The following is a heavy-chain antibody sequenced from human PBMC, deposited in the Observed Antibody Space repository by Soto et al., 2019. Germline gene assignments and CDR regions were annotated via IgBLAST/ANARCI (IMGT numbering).Heavy chain of an antibody. D-gene: IGHD1-1*01. V-gene: IGHV1-2*02. Sequence: ASEKVSCKASGYTFTGHYMPWVRQAPGQGLEWMGWINPTSGGTKYAQTFLGRVSMTTDTTISTAYVVLSRLRSDATAVYYCARDPSECQLYFDYWGQGTMVTASS. J-gene: IGHJ4*02. CDR1: GYTFTGHY. CDR3: ARDPSECQLYFDY. CDR2: INPTSGGT.